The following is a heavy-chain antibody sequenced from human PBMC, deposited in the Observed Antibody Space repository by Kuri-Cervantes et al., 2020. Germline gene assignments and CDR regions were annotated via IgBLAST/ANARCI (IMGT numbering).Heavy chain of an antibody. Sequence: ASVKVSCKASGYTFTGYYMHWVRQAPGQGLEWMGWINPNSGGTNYAQKFQGWVTMTSDTSISTAYMEMSRLRSDDTAVYYCARVRSGWPRLGWDFDYWGQGTLVTVSS. J-gene: IGHJ4*02. CDR2: INPNSGGT. CDR3: ARVRSGWPRLGWDFDY. D-gene: IGHD6-19*01. CDR1: GYTFTGYY. V-gene: IGHV1-2*04.